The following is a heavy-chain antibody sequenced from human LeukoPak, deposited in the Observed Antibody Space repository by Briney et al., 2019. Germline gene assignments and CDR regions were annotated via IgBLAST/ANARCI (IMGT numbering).Heavy chain of an antibody. Sequence: ASVKVSCKVSGYTLTELSMHWVRHAPGKGLEWVGGFDTEDGETIYAQKFQGRVTMTEDTSTDTAYMELSSLRSEDTAVYYCATYNYYDSSGYYYFDYWGQGTLVTVSS. CDR3: ATYNYYDSSGYYYFDY. D-gene: IGHD3-22*01. V-gene: IGHV1-24*01. CDR2: FDTEDGET. J-gene: IGHJ4*02. CDR1: GYTLTELS.